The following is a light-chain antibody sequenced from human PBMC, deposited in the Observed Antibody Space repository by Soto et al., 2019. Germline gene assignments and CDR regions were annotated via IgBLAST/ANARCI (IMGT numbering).Light chain of an antibody. Sequence: QSVLTQPPSVSGAPGQRVTISCTGTSSNIGSNYDVHWYYHLPGTAPKLLIYANNNRPSGVPDRFSGSKSGSSASLAITGLQAGEEADYDSQPYDNSLRDVVFGGGTKLTV. CDR3: QPYDNSLRDVV. CDR1: SSNIGSNYD. V-gene: IGLV1-40*01. J-gene: IGLJ2*01. CDR2: ANN.